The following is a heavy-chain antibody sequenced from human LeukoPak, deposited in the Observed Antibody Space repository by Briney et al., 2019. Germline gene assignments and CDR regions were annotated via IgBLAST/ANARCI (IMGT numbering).Heavy chain of an antibody. CDR1: GYTFANYR. V-gene: IGHV7-4-1*02. J-gene: IGHJ4*02. CDR3: ARQSRGVFDY. Sequence: ASVKVSCKASGYTFANYRMNWVRQAPGQGLQWMGWINTNTGNPTYAQGFTGRFVFSLDTSVSTAYLQISSLKAEDTAVYYCARQSRGVFDYWGQGTLVTVSS. D-gene: IGHD3-10*01. CDR2: INTNTGNP.